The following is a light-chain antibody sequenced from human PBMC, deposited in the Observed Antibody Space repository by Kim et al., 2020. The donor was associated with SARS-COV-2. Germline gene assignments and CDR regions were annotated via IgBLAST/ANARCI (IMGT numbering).Light chain of an antibody. CDR3: NSRDSNNNVL. J-gene: IGLJ2*01. Sequence: VALGQTVRITCQGDSLRSYYVPWYQQKPGQAPILVIYGKNNRPSGIPDRFSGSSSGNTASLTITGTQAGDEADYYCNSRDSNNNVLFGGGTQLTVL. CDR2: GKN. CDR1: SLRSYY. V-gene: IGLV3-19*01.